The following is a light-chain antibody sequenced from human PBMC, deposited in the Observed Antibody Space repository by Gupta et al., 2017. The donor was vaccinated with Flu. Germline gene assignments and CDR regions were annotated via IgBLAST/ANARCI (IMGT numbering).Light chain of an antibody. CDR2: GAS. V-gene: IGKV3-20*01. J-gene: IGKJ1*01. Sequence: EIVLTQSPGTLSLSPGERATLSCGASQSVSNSYLAWYQQKPGKVPRLLIYGASSRASGIPYRFSGSGSGTDFTLTINRLEPEDVAVYYCQKYDSAPRTFGQGTKVEIK. CDR3: QKYDSAPRT. CDR1: QSVSNSY.